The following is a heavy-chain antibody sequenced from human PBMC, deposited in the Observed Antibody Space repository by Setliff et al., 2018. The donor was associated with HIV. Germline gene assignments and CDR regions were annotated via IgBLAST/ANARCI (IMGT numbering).Heavy chain of an antibody. CDR1: GYAFSSYG. Sequence: ASVKVSCKAFGYAFSSYGINWLRQAPGQGLEWMGWIHPYTGDTDQGQKVQGRLTMTTDTSTNTAYMELTSLRSDDTAVYFCARDYIHVFDIWGQGTMVTVSS. CDR3: ARDYIHVFDI. V-gene: IGHV1-18*01. CDR2: IHPYTGDT. J-gene: IGHJ3*02.